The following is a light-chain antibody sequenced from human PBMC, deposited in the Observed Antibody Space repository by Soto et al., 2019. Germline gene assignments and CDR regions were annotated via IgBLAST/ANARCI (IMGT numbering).Light chain of an antibody. Sequence: EIVLTQSPATLSLSPGERATLSCRASQSVSSYLAWYQQKHGQAPRLLIYDASNRATGIPARFSGSGSGTDLTITISSLEPEDFEVYYCQQRSDWPLTFGGGTKVDIK. CDR2: DAS. CDR3: QQRSDWPLT. V-gene: IGKV3-11*01. CDR1: QSVSSY. J-gene: IGKJ4*01.